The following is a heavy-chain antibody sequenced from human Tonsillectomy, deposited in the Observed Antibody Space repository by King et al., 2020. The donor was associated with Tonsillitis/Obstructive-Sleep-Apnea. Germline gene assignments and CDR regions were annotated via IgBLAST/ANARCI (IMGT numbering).Heavy chain of an antibody. CDR2: IYYSGIT. CDR1: GGSISSYY. Sequence: QLQESGPGLVKPSETLSLTCTVSGGSISSYYWSWIRQPPGKGLEWLGYIYYSGITNYNPSLKSRVTISVDTSKNQFSLKLSSVTAADTAVYYCARGHYDFWSGPLYYYYRMDVWGQGTTVTVSS. D-gene: IGHD3-3*01. V-gene: IGHV4-59*01. CDR3: ARGHYDFWSGPLYYYYRMDV. J-gene: IGHJ6*02.